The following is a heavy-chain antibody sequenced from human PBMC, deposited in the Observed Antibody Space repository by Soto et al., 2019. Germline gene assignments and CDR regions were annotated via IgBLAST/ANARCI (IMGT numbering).Heavy chain of an antibody. CDR2: IYYSGST. CDR1: GGSISRSHNF. V-gene: IGHV4-39*01. D-gene: IGHD6-19*01. Sequence: SETLSLTCTVTGGSISRSHNFWGWIRQPPGKGLEWIGSIYYSGSTYYNPSLKSRVTISVDTSKNQFSLKLSSVTAADTAVYYCARHAVAVAGVFDYWGQGTLVTVSS. CDR3: ARHAVAVAGVFDY. J-gene: IGHJ4*02.